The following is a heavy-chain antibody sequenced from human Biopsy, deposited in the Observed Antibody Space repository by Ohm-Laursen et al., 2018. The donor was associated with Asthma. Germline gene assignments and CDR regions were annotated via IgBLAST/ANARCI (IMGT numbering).Heavy chain of an antibody. Sequence: SDTLSLTCSVSPGSINDYYWNWIRQPPGKGLEWIGEIDQSGYTNYNPSLKSRVTISADTSKNQFHLNLSSVTAADTAVYFCARAAITGIRGWFDPWGQGTQVTVSS. D-gene: IGHD1-20*01. CDR1: PGSINDYY. CDR3: ARAAITGIRGWFDP. V-gene: IGHV4-34*01. CDR2: IDQSGYT. J-gene: IGHJ5*02.